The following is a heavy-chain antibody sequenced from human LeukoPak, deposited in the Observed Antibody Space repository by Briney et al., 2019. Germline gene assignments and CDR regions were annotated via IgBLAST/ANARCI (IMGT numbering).Heavy chain of an antibody. CDR3: ARVDLLTGYYFFDY. CDR1: GYTFSNYG. V-gene: IGHV1-18*01. Sequence: ASVKISCKASGYTFSNYGISWVRQAPGQGLEWVGWIRGDNGNTNYAQKLQGRVTMTTDTSTSTAYMELRSLGSDETAVYYCARVDLLTGYYFFDYWGQGTLVTVSS. CDR2: IRGDNGNT. D-gene: IGHD3-9*01. J-gene: IGHJ4*02.